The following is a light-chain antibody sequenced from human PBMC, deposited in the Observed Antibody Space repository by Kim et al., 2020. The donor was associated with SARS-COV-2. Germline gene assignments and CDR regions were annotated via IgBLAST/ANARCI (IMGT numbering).Light chain of an antibody. J-gene: IGKJ4*01. CDR2: DAS. Sequence: IQMTQSPSSLSASVGDRVTITCQASQDINTYLNWYQHKSGKAPKLLIYDASTLATGVPSRFSGSGSGTVFTFIISSLQPEDIATYFCQQFGDLPLAFGGGTKVDIK. V-gene: IGKV1-33*01. CDR3: QQFGDLPLA. CDR1: QDINTY.